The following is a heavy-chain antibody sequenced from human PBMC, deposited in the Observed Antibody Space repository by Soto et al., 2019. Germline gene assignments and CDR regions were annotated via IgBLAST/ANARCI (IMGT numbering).Heavy chain of an antibody. CDR1: GFTFTSYA. J-gene: IGHJ6*02. Sequence: PGGSRRLACAVSGFTFTSYAMTGVRQAPGKGLEWVSAISVSGGSEFYADSVKGRFTISRDNSKNTLYLQMKSLRAEDTALYYCAKGDTTMITDYYAMDVWGQGTTVTVSS. V-gene: IGHV3-23*01. CDR2: ISVSGGSE. CDR3: AKGDTTMITDYYAMDV. D-gene: IGHD5-18*01.